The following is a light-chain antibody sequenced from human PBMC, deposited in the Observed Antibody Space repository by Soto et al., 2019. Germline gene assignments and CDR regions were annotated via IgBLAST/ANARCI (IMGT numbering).Light chain of an antibody. Sequence: IVMTQSPATLSVSPGERATLSCRASQNVSSNLAWYQQKPGQAPRLLIYGASTRATGIPARFSGSGSGTEFTLTISSLQSEDFAVYYCQQYNNWPLTFGGGTKVDIK. V-gene: IGKV3-15*01. J-gene: IGKJ4*01. CDR2: GAS. CDR3: QQYNNWPLT. CDR1: QNVSSN.